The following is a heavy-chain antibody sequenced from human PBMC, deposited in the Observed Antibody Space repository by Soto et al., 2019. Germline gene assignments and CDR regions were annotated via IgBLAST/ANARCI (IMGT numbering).Heavy chain of an antibody. D-gene: IGHD2-15*01. CDR3: ARLYCSAASCYSVGAFDI. V-gene: IGHV3-33*01. CDR1: GFTFSSYG. J-gene: IGHJ3*02. Sequence: GGSLRLSLAASGFTFSSYGMPWVRQAPGKGLEWVALIWFDGSDKYYTESVKGRFTISRDNSKSTLYLQMNSLRAEDTAVYYCARLYCSAASCYSVGAFDIRGQGTMVTVSS. CDR2: IWFDGSDK.